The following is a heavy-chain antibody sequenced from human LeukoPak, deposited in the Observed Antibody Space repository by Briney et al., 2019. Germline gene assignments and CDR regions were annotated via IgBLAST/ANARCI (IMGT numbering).Heavy chain of an antibody. CDR3: ARLAVAGWTRAFDI. V-gene: IGHV3-53*01. D-gene: IGHD6-19*01. CDR1: GFTVSSNY. Sequence: GGSLRLSCAASGFTVSSNYMSWVRQAPGKGLEWVSVIYSGGSTYYADSVKGRFTISRDNSKNTLYLQMNSLGAEDTAVYYCARLAVAGWTRAFDIRGQGTMVTVSS. J-gene: IGHJ3*02. CDR2: IYSGGST.